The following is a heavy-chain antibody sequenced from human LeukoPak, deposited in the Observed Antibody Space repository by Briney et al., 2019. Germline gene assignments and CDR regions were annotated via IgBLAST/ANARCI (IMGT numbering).Heavy chain of an antibody. Sequence: GGSLRLSCAGSGFAFGTYAMSWVRQAPGMGLEWASSISADGQVTYYADSVEGRLTVSRDNSKSTLCLQLNSLRAEDTATYYCARDPYNTILYRLAHWGQGTLVTVSS. CDR3: ARDPYNTILYRLAH. J-gene: IGHJ4*02. CDR2: ISADGQVT. CDR1: GFAFGTYA. V-gene: IGHV3-23*01. D-gene: IGHD3-10*01.